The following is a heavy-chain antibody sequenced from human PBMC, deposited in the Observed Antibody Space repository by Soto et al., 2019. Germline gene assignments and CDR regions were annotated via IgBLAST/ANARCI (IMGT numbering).Heavy chain of an antibody. CDR1: GGSFSGYY. J-gene: IGHJ4*02. Sequence: PSETLSLTCAVYGGSFSGYYWSWIRQPPGKGLEWIGEINHSGSTNYNPSLKSRVTISVDTSKNQFSLKLSSVTAADTAVYYCARPRGILDTAIFDYWGQGTLVTVSS. D-gene: IGHD5-18*01. CDR3: ARPRGILDTAIFDY. CDR2: INHSGST. V-gene: IGHV4-34*01.